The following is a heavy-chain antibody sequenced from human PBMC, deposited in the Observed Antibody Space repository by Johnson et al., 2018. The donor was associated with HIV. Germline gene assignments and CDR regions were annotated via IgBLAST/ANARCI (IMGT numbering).Heavy chain of an antibody. J-gene: IGHJ3*02. CDR1: RFTFSSYG. V-gene: IGHV3-30*19. CDR3: ARDYGDDEVPDAFDI. CDR2: ISYDGSNK. D-gene: IGHD4-17*01. Sequence: QVQLVESGGGVVQPGRSLRLSCAASRFTFSSYGMHWVRQAPGKGLEWVALISYDGSNKYYADSVKGRFTISRDNSKNTLYLQMNSLRGEDSALYYCARDYGDDEVPDAFDIWGQGTMVTVSS.